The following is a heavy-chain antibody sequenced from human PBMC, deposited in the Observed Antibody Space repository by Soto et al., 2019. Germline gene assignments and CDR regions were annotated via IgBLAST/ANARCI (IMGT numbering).Heavy chain of an antibody. CDR1: GGTFSSYT. D-gene: IGHD3-3*01. V-gene: IGHV1-69*02. J-gene: IGHJ6*02. Sequence: GASVKVSCKASGGTFSSYTISWVRQAPGQGLEWMGRIIPILGIANYAQKFQGRVTITADKSTSTAYMELSSLRSEDTAVYYCASRGRFLEYSPMDRRVGGMDVWGQGTTVTVSS. CDR2: IIPILGIA. CDR3: ASRGRFLEYSPMDRRVGGMDV.